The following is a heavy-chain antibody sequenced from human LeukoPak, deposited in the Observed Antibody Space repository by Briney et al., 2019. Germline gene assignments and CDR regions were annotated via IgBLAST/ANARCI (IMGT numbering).Heavy chain of an antibody. V-gene: IGHV3-23*01. J-gene: IGHJ4*02. Sequence: GGSLRLSCAASGFTFSSYAMSWLRQAPGKGLEWVSAISGNGGGTYYADSVKGRFTISRDNSKNTLYLQMNSLRAEDTAVYYCARDPPRGYSYGYDGIDYWGQGTLVTVSS. CDR1: GFTFSSYA. D-gene: IGHD5-18*01. CDR2: ISGNGGGT. CDR3: ARDPPRGYSYGYDGIDY.